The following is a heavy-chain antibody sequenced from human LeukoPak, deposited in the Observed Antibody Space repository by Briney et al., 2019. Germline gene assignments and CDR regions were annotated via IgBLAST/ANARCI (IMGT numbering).Heavy chain of an antibody. CDR2: IYTSGNT. CDR1: GGSISSGSYY. V-gene: IGHV4-61*02. D-gene: IGHD3-10*01. Sequence: SETLSLTCTVSGGSISSGSYYWNWIRQPAGKGLEWIGRIYTSGNTNYNPSLKSRVTISVDTSKNQFSLKLSSVTAADTAVYYCARGRKVYYYGSGSYDYWGQGTLVTVSS. J-gene: IGHJ4*02. CDR3: ARGRKVYYYGSGSYDY.